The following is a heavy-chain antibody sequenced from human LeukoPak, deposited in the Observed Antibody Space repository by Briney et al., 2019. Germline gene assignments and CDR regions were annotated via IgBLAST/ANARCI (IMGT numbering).Heavy chain of an antibody. CDR3: ARGRVVRRNWFDP. CDR2: INHSGST. D-gene: IGHD2-2*01. Sequence: PSETLSLTCAVYGGSFSGYYWSWIRHRPGTGLECIGEINHSGSTNYNPSLKSRVTISVDTSKNQFSLKLSSVTAADTAVYYCARGRVVRRNWFDPWGQGTLVTVSS. CDR1: GGSFSGYY. V-gene: IGHV4-34*01. J-gene: IGHJ5*02.